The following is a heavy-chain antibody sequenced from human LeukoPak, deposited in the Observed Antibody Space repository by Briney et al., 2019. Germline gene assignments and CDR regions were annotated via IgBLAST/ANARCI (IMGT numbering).Heavy chain of an antibody. CDR2: ISTYNGNT. J-gene: IGHJ4*02. CDR3: ALSTAKRYYFDY. V-gene: IGHV1-18*04. Sequence: GASVKVSCKASGYTFTGYYMHWVRQAPGQGLEWMGWISTYNGNTNYAQKLQGRVSLTTDTSTSTAYMELRSLRSDDTAMYYCALSTAKRYYFDYWGRGTLVTVSS. CDR1: GYTFTGYY. D-gene: IGHD3-9*01.